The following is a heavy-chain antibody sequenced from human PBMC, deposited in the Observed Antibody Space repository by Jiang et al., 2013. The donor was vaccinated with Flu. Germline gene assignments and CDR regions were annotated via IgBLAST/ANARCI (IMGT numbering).Heavy chain of an antibody. CDR3: ASHVLRYFDWSPGETCFDY. V-gene: IGHV4-61*01. CDR2: IYYSGST. Sequence: TCTVSGGSVSSGSYYWSWIRQPPGKGLEWIGYIYYSGSTNYNPSLKSRVTISVDTSKNQFSLKLSSVTAADTAVYYCASHVLRYFDWSPGETCFDYWGQGTLVTVSS. CDR1: GGSVSSGSYY. D-gene: IGHD3-9*01. J-gene: IGHJ4*02.